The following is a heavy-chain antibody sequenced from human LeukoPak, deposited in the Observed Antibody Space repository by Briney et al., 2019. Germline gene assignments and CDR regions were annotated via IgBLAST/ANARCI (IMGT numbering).Heavy chain of an antibody. CDR2: IYSGGST. Sequence: PGGCLILLSCAAVGSTISSYVKRGGHAPGEGLEGGFVIYSGGSTYYADSVKGRFTISRDNSKNTLYLQMNSLRAEDTAVYYCARQPSGYSNFDYWGQGTLVTVSS. V-gene: IGHV3-53*01. D-gene: IGHD3-22*01. CDR1: GSTISSYV. J-gene: IGHJ4*02. CDR3: ARQPSGYSNFDY.